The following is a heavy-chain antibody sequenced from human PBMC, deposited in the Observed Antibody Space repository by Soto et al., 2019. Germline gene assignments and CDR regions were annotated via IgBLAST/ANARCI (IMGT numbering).Heavy chain of an antibody. Sequence: QVQLEQAGAEVKKPGSSVKVSCKASGGTLSDHGVAWLLQAPGQGLEWMGGTIPVFNTAKYAQKFQGRATVTADKFTNIAYMELSSLRSEDTAFYFCARGVYGSGNYYTGPSAFDIWGQGTMVIVSS. CDR1: GGTLSDHG. CDR3: ARGVYGSGNYYTGPSAFDI. V-gene: IGHV1-69*06. J-gene: IGHJ3*02. CDR2: TIPVFNTA. D-gene: IGHD3-10*01.